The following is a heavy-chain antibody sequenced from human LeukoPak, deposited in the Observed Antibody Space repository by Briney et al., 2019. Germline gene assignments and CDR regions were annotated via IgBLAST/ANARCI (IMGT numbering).Heavy chain of an antibody. CDR3: AKTLGYSGYFSP. J-gene: IGHJ5*02. V-gene: IGHV3-33*06. Sequence: GRSLRLSCAASGFTFSSYGMHWVRQAPGKGLEWVAVIWYDGSNKYYADSVKGRFTISRDNSKNMLYLQMNSLRAEDTAVYYCAKTLGYSGYFSPWGQGTLVTVSS. D-gene: IGHD3-22*01. CDR1: GFTFSSYG. CDR2: IWYDGSNK.